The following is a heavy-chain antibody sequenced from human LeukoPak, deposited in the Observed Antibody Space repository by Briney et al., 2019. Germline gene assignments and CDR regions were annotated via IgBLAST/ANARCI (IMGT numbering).Heavy chain of an antibody. CDR3: ARGHTTVTPFDY. Sequence: SETLSLTCAVYGGSFSGYYWSWIRQPPGKGLEWIGEINHSGSSNYNPSLKSRVTISVDTSKNQFSLKLSSVTAADTAVYYCARGHTTVTPFDYWGQGTLVTVSS. D-gene: IGHD4-17*01. V-gene: IGHV4-34*01. CDR1: GGSFSGYY. J-gene: IGHJ4*02. CDR2: INHSGSS.